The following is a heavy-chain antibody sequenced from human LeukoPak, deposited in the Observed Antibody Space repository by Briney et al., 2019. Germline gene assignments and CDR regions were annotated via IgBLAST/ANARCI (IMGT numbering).Heavy chain of an antibody. V-gene: IGHV4-39*01. J-gene: IGHJ3*02. Sequence: SETLSLTCTVSGGSITSSSHYWGWIRQPPGKGLEWIGSIYYSGDTYFNPSLKSRVTISVDTSKSQFSLRLSSVTAADTAVYYCARHRNIVVVPDASKAFDIWGQGTMVTVSS. D-gene: IGHD2-2*01. CDR2: IYYSGDT. CDR1: GGSITSSSHY. CDR3: ARHRNIVVVPDASKAFDI.